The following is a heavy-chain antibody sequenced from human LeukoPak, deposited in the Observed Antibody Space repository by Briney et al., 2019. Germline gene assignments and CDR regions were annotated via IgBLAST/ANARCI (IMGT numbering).Heavy chain of an antibody. CDR1: GFTFSSYE. D-gene: IGHD1/OR15-1a*01. J-gene: IGHJ5*02. Sequence: PGGSLRLSCAASGFTFSSYEMNWVRQAPGKGLEWVSYISSSGNTIYYADSVRGRFTVSRDNAKNSLCMQMNSLRAEDTAVYYCARDGGTTTTGNWFDPWGQGTLVTVSS. V-gene: IGHV3-48*03. CDR3: ARDGGTTTTGNWFDP. CDR2: ISSSGNTI.